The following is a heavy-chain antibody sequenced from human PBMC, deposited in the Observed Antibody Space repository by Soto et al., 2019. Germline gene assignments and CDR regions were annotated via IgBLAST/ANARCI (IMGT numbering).Heavy chain of an antibody. CDR2: ISGSGGST. D-gene: IGHD6-19*01. J-gene: IGHJ4*02. Sequence: PGGSLRLSCAASGFTFSSYAMSWVRQAPGKGLEWVSAISGSGGSTYYADSVKGRFTISRDNSKNTLYLQMNSLRAEDTAVYYCAKFVLGPVYSSGFDYWGQGTLVTVSS. CDR1: GFTFSSYA. V-gene: IGHV3-23*01. CDR3: AKFVLGPVYSSGFDY.